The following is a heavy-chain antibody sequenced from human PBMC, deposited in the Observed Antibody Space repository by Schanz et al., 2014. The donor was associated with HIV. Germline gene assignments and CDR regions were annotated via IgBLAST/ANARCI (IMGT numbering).Heavy chain of an antibody. V-gene: IGHV3-74*01. J-gene: IGHJ6*02. CDR1: GFTFGTKW. Sequence: EVQLVESGGGLIKPGESLRLSCVTSGFTFGTKWMYWVRQGPGKGLAWVSYITPDGSVTYADSVKGRFTTSRDSSKNTLYLQMNSLRAEDTAVYYCANSGYCTSGICYTRGDGMDVWGQGTTVTVSS. CDR2: ITPDGSVT. CDR3: ANSGYCTSGICYTRGDGMDV. D-gene: IGHD2-8*01.